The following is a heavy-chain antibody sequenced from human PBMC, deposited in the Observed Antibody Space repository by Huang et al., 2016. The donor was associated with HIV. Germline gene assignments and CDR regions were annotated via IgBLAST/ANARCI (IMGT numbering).Heavy chain of an antibody. J-gene: IGHJ5*01. CDR2: INPSGGGA. D-gene: IGHD6-13*01. CDR1: GVSILIYD. Sequence: QVQLVQSGAEVKKPGASVTIACKASGVSILIYDIHWVRQAPGQGLEWMGIINPSGGGADYAHKFKGRVTMTRDTSTITLYMELSSLRSEDTAVYYCAREGITPSGTEVSGFDFWGQGTPVSVSS. CDR3: AREGITPSGTEVSGFDF. V-gene: IGHV1-46*03.